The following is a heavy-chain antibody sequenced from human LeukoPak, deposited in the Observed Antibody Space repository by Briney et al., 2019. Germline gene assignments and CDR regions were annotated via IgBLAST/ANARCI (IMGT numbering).Heavy chain of an antibody. D-gene: IGHD2-15*01. CDR3: ARVGPHRRISGNTDYFDY. J-gene: IGHJ4*02. V-gene: IGHV1-18*04. CDR2: ISGYNGNT. CDR1: GYTFTGYY. Sequence: ASVKVSCKASGYTFTGYYMHWVRQAPGQGLVWMGWISGYNGNTNYEQKFQGRVTMTTDTSTGTAYMELRSLRSDDTAVYYCARVGPHRRISGNTDYFDYWGQGTLVTVSS.